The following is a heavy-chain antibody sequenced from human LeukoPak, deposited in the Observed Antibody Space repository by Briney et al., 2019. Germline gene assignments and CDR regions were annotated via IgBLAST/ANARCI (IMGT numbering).Heavy chain of an antibody. CDR3: ARDQTGGAVALVF. J-gene: IGHJ4*02. Sequence: SETLSLTCAVSGGSISSSNWWSWVREPPGKGLEWIGEINPSGSTNYNPSIKSRVTISVDKSKNQYPLKLSPVTAADTAVYYCARDQTGGAVALVFWGQGTLVTVSS. V-gene: IGHV4-4*02. CDR1: GGSISSSNW. CDR2: INPSGST. D-gene: IGHD6-19*01.